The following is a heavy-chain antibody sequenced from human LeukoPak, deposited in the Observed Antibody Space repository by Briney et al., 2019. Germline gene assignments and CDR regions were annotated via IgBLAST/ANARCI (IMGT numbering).Heavy chain of an antibody. CDR2: ISSTSNYI. J-gene: IGHJ3*02. D-gene: IGHD3-10*01. CDR1: GFTFSTYS. V-gene: IGHV3-21*01. Sequence: GGSLRLSCPASGFTFSTYSMNWVRQAPGKGLEWVSSISSTSNYIYYANSVKGRFTISRDNAKNSLYLQMNSLRAEDTAMYFCTREGMGRRAFDIWGQGTTVTVSS. CDR3: TREGMGRRAFDI.